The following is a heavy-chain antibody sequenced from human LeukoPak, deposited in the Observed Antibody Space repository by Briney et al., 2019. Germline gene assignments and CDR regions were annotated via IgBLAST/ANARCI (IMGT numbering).Heavy chain of an antibody. CDR2: ISSSSSTI. CDR3: ARVYYDILTGYLGENYYGMDV. CDR1: GLIFSSSS. D-gene: IGHD3-9*01. J-gene: IGHJ6*02. V-gene: IGHV3-48*01. Sequence: GGSLRLSCAASGLIFSSSSMNWVRQAPGKGLEWVSYISSSSSTIYYADSVKGRFTISRDNAKNSLYLQMNSLRAEDTAVYYCARVYYDILTGYLGENYYGMDVWGQGTTVTVSS.